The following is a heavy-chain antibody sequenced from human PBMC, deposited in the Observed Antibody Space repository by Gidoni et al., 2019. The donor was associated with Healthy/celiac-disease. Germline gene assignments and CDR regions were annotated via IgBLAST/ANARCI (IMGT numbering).Heavy chain of an antibody. CDR3: ARDLVQPHYYYYGMDV. D-gene: IGHD3-10*02. CDR2: IYYSGST. V-gene: IGHV4-61*01. CDR1: GGSVSSGSYY. Sequence: QVQLQESGPGLVKPSETLSLTCTVSGGSVSSGSYYWSWIRQPPGKGLEWIGYIYYSGSTNYNPSLKSRVTISVDTSKNQFSLKLSSVTAADTAVYYCARDLVQPHYYYYGMDVWGQGTTVTVSS. J-gene: IGHJ6*02.